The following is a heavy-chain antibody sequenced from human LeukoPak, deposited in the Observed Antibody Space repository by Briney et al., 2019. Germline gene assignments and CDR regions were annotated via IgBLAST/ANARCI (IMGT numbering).Heavy chain of an antibody. CDR1: GGSFSGYY. V-gene: IGHV4-34*01. CDR2: INHSGST. CDR3: ARKTPIWTPHRGYERIGYCSGGSCPRYYYYYMDV. Sequence: SETLSLTCAVYGGSFSGYYWSWIRQPPGKGLEWIGEINHSGSTNYNPSLKSRVTISVDTSKNQFSLKLSSVTAADTAVYYCARKTPIWTPHRGYERIGYCSGGSCPRYYYYYMDVWGKGTTVTVSS. D-gene: IGHD2-15*01. J-gene: IGHJ6*03.